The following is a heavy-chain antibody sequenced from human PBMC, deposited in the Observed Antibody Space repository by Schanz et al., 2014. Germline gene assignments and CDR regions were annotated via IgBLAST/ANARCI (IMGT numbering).Heavy chain of an antibody. CDR3: TTVERITIFEVVPYYYYYMDV. Sequence: EVKLVESGGGLVQPGGSLRLSCAASGFTFSNTWMNWVRQTPGKGLEWIGRIKSKIDGGTTDYAAPVKGRFTISRDDSKNTLYLQMNSLKTEDTAVYYCTTVERITIFEVVPYYYYYMDVWGKGTTVTVSS. CDR1: GFTFSNTW. D-gene: IGHD3-3*01. V-gene: IGHV3-15*01. CDR2: IKSKIDGGTT. J-gene: IGHJ6*03.